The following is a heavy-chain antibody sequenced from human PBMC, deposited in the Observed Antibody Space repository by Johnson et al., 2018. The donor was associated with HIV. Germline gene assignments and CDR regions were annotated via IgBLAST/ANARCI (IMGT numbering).Heavy chain of an antibody. CDR3: ATRDPTHRPGVFDI. CDR1: GFTFSNFV. Sequence: QVQLVESGGGVVQPGRSLRLSCEASGFTFSNFVMHWVRQAPGKGLEWLTSISYDGANKYYADSVKGRFTISRDNAKNSLYLQMNSLRAEDTAVYYCATRDPTHRPGVFDIWGQGTMVTVSS. V-gene: IGHV3-30*07. J-gene: IGHJ3*02. D-gene: IGHD1-14*01. CDR2: ISYDGANK.